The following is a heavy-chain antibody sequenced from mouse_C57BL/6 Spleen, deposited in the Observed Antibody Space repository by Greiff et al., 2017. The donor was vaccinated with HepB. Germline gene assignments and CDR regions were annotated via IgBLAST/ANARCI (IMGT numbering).Heavy chain of an antibody. CDR2: IDPSDSYT. CDR1: GYTFTSYW. V-gene: IGHV1-69*01. J-gene: IGHJ1*03. D-gene: IGHD2-4*01. Sequence: QVQLQQPGAELVMPGASVKLSCKASGYTFTSYWMHWVKQRPGQGLEWIGEIDPSDSYTNYNQKFKGKSTLTVDKSSSTAYMQLSSLTSEDSAVYDCARRGDDYDNSFDVWGTGTTVTVSS. CDR3: ARRGDDYDNSFDV.